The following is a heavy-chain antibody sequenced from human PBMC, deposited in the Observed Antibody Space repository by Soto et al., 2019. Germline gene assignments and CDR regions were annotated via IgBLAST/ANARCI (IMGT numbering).Heavy chain of an antibody. CDR3: AREGTMVSDY. D-gene: IGHD4-17*01. J-gene: IGHJ4*01. CDR2: INHSGST. CDR1: GGSFSGYY. Sequence: QVQLQQWGAGLLKPSETLSLTCAVYGGSFSGYYWSWIRQPPGKGLEWIGEINHSGSTNYNPSLKSRVTISVDTSKNQFSLKLSSVTAADTAVYYCAREGTMVSDYWGQGTLVTVSS. V-gene: IGHV4-34*01.